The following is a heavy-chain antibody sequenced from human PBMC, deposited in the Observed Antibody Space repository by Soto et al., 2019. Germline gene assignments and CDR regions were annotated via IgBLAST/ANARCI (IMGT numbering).Heavy chain of an antibody. CDR1: GGSISDDSYY. CDR2: IYHRGST. V-gene: IGHV4-39*01. J-gene: IGHJ5*02. CDR3: ARLVVRGRTPEATGFDP. Sequence: ETLSLTCTVSGGSISDDSYYWGWIRQPPGKGLEWIGNIYHRGSTYYNSSLKSRVTISVDRSKNQFSLKLSSVTAPDTAVYFCARLVVRGRTPEATGFDPWGQGTLVTVSS. D-gene: IGHD2-15*01.